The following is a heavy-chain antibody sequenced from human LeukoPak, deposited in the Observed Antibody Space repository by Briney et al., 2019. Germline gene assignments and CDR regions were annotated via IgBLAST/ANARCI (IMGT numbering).Heavy chain of an antibody. D-gene: IGHD5-12*01. CDR3: ARVEDSGYDWGYFDY. V-gene: IGHV4-34*01. Sequence: SETLSLTCAVYGGSFSGYYGSWIRQPPGKGLEWIGEINHSGSTNYNPSLKSRVTISVDTSKNQFSLKLSSVTAADTAVYYCARVEDSGYDWGYFDYWGQGTLVTVSS. J-gene: IGHJ4*02. CDR2: INHSGST. CDR1: GGSFSGYY.